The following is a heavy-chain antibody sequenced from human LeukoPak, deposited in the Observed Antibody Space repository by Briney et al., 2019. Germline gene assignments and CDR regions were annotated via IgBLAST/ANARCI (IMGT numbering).Heavy chain of an antibody. J-gene: IGHJ2*01. Sequence: SQTLSLTCAISWDSVSSNSAAWNWIRQSPSRGLEWLGRTYYRSKWYNDYAVSVKSRITINPDTSKNQFSLQLNSVTPEDTAVYYCARGKWELLSHYWCFDLWGRGTLVTVSS. CDR1: WDSVSSNSAA. V-gene: IGHV6-1*01. D-gene: IGHD1-26*01. CDR2: TYYRSKWYN. CDR3: ARGKWELLSHYWCFDL.